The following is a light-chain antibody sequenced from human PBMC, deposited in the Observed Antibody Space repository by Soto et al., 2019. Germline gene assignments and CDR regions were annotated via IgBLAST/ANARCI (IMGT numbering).Light chain of an antibody. V-gene: IGKV3-15*01. CDR3: QQYNNWPFGGT. CDR1: QSVSSN. Sequence: EIVMTQSPATLSVSPGERATLSCRASQSVSSNLAWYQQKPGQAPRLLIYGASTRATGIPARFSGSGSGTEFTLTISSLQSEDFAVYYCQQYNNWPFGGTFGQGTKLEIK. CDR2: GAS. J-gene: IGKJ2*02.